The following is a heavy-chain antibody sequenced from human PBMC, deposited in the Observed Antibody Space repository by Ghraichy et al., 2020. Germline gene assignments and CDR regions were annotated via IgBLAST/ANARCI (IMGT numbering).Heavy chain of an antibody. J-gene: IGHJ4*02. V-gene: IGHV6-1*01. CDR1: GDSVSSNTAA. CDR2: TYYRSNWYN. Sequence: SETLSLTCAISGDSVSSNTAAWNWIRQSPSRGLEWLGRTYYRSNWYNDYAVSVKSRITFNTDTSKNQFSLHINSVTPEDTAVYYCARDTYHHGWLPLDYWGQGTLVTVSS. CDR3: ARDTYHHGWLPLDY. D-gene: IGHD3-10*01.